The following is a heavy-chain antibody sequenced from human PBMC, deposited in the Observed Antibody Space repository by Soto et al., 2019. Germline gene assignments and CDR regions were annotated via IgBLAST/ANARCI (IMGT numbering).Heavy chain of an antibody. Sequence: SLTCNVSGGSISGYYWSWIRQSPGKGLEYIGYIYYRGSTNYNSSLKSRVTMSVDTSRNQFSLKMNSVTAADTAVYYCARQQLLPFYYALDVWGQGTTVTVSS. CDR2: IYYRGST. CDR3: ARQQLLPFYYALDV. J-gene: IGHJ6*02. D-gene: IGHD1-26*01. V-gene: IGHV4-59*01. CDR1: GGSISGYY.